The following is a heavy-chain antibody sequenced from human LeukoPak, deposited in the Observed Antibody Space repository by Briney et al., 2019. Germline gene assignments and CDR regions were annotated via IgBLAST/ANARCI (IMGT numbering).Heavy chain of an antibody. CDR3: ARGPPDYNNWFDP. J-gene: IGHJ5*02. D-gene: IGHD4-11*01. Sequence: SGTLSLTCTVSGGSISSSSYFWGWIRQPPGKGLEWIGTIYYSGSTYYNPSLKSRVTISVDTSKNQFSLKLSSVTAADTAVYYCARGPPDYNNWFDPWGQGTLVTVSS. CDR1: GGSISSSSYF. CDR2: IYYSGST. V-gene: IGHV4-39*01.